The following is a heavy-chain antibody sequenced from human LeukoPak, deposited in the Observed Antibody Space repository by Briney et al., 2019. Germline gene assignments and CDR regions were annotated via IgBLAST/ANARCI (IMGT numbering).Heavy chain of an antibody. J-gene: IGHJ4*02. V-gene: IGHV3-23*01. CDR3: AKFSARGPQSDY. Sequence: QPGGSLRLSCAASGFTFSSYGMSWVRQAPGKGLEWVSAISGSGGSTYYADSVKGRFTISRDNSKNTLYLQMNSLRAEDTAVYYCAKFSARGPQSDYWGQGTLVTVSS. D-gene: IGHD3-10*01. CDR1: GFTFSSYG. CDR2: ISGSGGST.